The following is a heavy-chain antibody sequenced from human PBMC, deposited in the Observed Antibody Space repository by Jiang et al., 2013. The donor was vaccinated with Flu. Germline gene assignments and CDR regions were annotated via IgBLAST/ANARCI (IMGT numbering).Heavy chain of an antibody. Sequence: FTISRDNSKNTLYLQMNSLRAEDTAVYYCAKLGRGYYYDSSGYFGNGYWGQGTLVTVSS. V-gene: IGHV3-30*02. CDR3: AKLGRGYYYDSSGYFGNGY. J-gene: IGHJ4*02. D-gene: IGHD3-22*01.